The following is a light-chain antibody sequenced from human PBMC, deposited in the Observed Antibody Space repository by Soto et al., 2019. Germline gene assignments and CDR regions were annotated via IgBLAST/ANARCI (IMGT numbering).Light chain of an antibody. V-gene: IGLV2-14*01. CDR3: SSYKTSSYYV. CDR2: DVT. CDR1: SSDVGGYIY. Sequence: QSVLTQPASVSGSPGQSITISCTGTSSDVGGYIYVSWYQQHPGKAPKLMIYDVTSRPSGVSYRFSGSKSGNTASLTISGLQAEDEADYCCSSYKTSSYYVFGSGTKVTVL. J-gene: IGLJ1*01.